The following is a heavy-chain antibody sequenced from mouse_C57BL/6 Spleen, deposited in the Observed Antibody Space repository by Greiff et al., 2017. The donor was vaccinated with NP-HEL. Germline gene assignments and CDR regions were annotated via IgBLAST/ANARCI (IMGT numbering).Heavy chain of an antibody. CDR3: ASYGSRPSWFAY. D-gene: IGHD1-1*01. J-gene: IGHJ3*01. CDR1: GLHLKDYS. Sequence: EVQRVESGAELLKPGASVKFSCTASGLHLKDYSMHWVKQRTEQGLEWIGRIDPEGGGTKYAPKFQGKAPITADTSSNTAYLQLSSLTSEDTAVYYCASYGSRPSWFAYWGQGTLVTVSA. CDR2: IDPEGGGT. V-gene: IGHV14-2*01.